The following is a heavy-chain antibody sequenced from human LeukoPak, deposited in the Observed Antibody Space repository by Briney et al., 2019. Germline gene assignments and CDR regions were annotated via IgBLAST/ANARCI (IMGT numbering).Heavy chain of an antibody. CDR3: AKKNGYSSSYYYYGMDV. CDR1: GFTFSSYA. D-gene: IGHD6-13*01. CDR2: ISYDGSNK. Sequence: GRSLRLSCAASGFTFSSYAMHWVRQAPGKGLEWVAVISYDGSNKYYADSVKGRFTISRDNSKNTLYLQMNSLRAEDTAVYYCAKKNGYSSSYYYYGMDVWGQGTTVTVSS. J-gene: IGHJ6*02. V-gene: IGHV3-30-3*02.